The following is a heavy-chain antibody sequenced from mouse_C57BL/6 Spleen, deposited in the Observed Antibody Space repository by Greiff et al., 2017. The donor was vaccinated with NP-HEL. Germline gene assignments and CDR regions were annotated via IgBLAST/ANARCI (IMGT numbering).Heavy chain of an antibody. Sequence: EVQLQQSGPELVKPGASVKIPCKASGYTFTDYNMDWVKQSHGKSLEWIGDINPNNGGTSYNQKFKGKATLTVDKSSSTAYMELRSLTSEDTAVYYCARRTTVVANAMDYWGQGTTLTVSS. CDR3: ARRTTVVANAMDY. V-gene: IGHV1-18*01. J-gene: IGHJ2*01. CDR2: INPNNGGT. D-gene: IGHD1-1*01. CDR1: GYTFTDYN.